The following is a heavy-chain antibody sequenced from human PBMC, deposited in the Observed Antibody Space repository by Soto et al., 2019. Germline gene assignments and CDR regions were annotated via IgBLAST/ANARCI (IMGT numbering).Heavy chain of an antibody. D-gene: IGHD3-10*01. CDR2: ISYSGST. CDR3: AREFYYGSGSYMSTPLAPYYYYYGMDV. V-gene: IGHV4-30-4*01. Sequence: SETLSLTCTVSGDSISRGNYYWSWIRQPPGKGLGWIGFISYSGSTYYNPSLKSRVTISVDTSKNQFSLKLSSVTAADTAVYYCAREFYYGSGSYMSTPLAPYYYYYGMDVWGQGTTVTVSS. CDR1: GDSISRGNYY. J-gene: IGHJ6*02.